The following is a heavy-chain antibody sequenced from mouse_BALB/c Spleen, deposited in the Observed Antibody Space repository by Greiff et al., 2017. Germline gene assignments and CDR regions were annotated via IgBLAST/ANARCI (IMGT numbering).Heavy chain of an antibody. D-gene: IGHD3-1*01. J-gene: IGHJ4*01. CDR3: ARPQLGLRGDYAMDY. V-gene: IGHV3-2*02. CDR1: GYSITSDYA. Sequence: EVKLVESGPGLVKPSQSLSLTCTVTGYSITSDYAWNWIRQFPGNKLEWMGYISYSGSTSYNPSLKSRISITRDTSKNQFFLQLNSVTTEDTATYYCARPQLGLRGDYAMDYWGQGTSVTVSS. CDR2: ISYSGST.